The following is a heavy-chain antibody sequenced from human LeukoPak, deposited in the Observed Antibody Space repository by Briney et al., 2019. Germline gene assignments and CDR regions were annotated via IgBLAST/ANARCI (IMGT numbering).Heavy chain of an antibody. CDR1: GGSFSGYY. J-gene: IGHJ5*02. D-gene: IGHD6-6*01. CDR3: ARVRGRYSSSPGWFDP. Sequence: SETLSLTCALYGGSFSGYYWSWIRQPPGKGLEWIGEINHSGSTNYNPSLKSRVTISVDTSKNQFSLKLSSVTAADTAVYYCARVRGRYSSSPGWFDPWGQGTLVTVSS. V-gene: IGHV4-34*01. CDR2: INHSGST.